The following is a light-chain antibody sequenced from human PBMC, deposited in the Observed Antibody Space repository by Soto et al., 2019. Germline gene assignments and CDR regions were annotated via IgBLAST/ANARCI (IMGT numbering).Light chain of an antibody. Sequence: ELVLTQSPATLSLSPGDRATLSCRASQSISTYIAWYQQKPGQAPRLLIYGASNMTTGIPARFSGSGSGTVFTLTISSLEPEDFALYYCQQRRNWLTFGGGTKVEIK. J-gene: IGKJ4*02. CDR3: QQRRNWLT. CDR1: QSISTY. CDR2: GAS. V-gene: IGKV3-11*01.